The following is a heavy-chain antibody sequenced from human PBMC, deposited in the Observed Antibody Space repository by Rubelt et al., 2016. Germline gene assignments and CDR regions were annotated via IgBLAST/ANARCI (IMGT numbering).Heavy chain of an antibody. CDR2: ISGSSGTI. Sequence: AQPGGSLRLSCAASGFTFSNHAMTWVRQAPGKGLEWVSYISGSSGTIYYADSVEGRFTISRDNAKNSLYLQMNSLRDDDTAVYYCARANGMDVWGQGTTVTVSS. CDR3: ARANGMDV. J-gene: IGHJ6*02. CDR1: GFTFSNHA. V-gene: IGHV3-48*02.